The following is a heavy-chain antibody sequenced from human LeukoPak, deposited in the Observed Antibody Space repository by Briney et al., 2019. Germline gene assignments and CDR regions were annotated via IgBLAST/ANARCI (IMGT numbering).Heavy chain of an antibody. CDR3: AGTAAGNWFDP. CDR2: INPNSGGT. CDR1: GYTFTGYY. D-gene: IGHD6-13*01. J-gene: IGHJ5*02. V-gene: IGHV1-2*02. Sequence: ASVKVSCKASGYTFTGYYMHWVRQAPGQGLEWMGWINPNSGGTNYAQKFQGRVTMTRDMSTSTVYMELSSLRSEDTAVYYCAGTAAGNWFDPWGQGTLVTVSS.